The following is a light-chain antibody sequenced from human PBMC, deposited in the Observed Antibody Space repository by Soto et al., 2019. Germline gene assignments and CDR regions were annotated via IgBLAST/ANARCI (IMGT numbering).Light chain of an antibody. CDR1: QSVRNNY. CDR3: HQRQYWPPIT. Sequence: EIVLTQSPATLSLSPGERATLSCRAIQSVRNNYLAWLQQKPGQAPSLLISGASTRATGVPDRFSGSGSGTDFILTISSLEPEDFAVYYCHQRQYWPPITFGQGTRLEIK. V-gene: IGKV3D-20*02. J-gene: IGKJ5*01. CDR2: GAS.